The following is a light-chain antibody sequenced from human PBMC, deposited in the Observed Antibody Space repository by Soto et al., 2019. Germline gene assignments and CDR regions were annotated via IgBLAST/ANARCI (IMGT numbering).Light chain of an antibody. J-gene: IGLJ1*01. CDR2: EVT. V-gene: IGLV2-23*02. CDR3: FSYAADSVYV. Sequence: SVLTQPASVSGSPRQSITISCTGTNSDVGSYNLVSWFQQHPGKAPKLVIYEVTKRPSGVSDRFSGSKSGNTASLTISGLQAEDEADYYFFSYAADSVYVYGTATKDT. CDR1: NSDVGSYNL.